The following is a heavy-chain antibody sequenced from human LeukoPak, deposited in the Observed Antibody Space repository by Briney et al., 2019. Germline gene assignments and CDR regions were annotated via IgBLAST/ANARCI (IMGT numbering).Heavy chain of an antibody. CDR3: ARGITMVRGVIPYYYGMDV. J-gene: IGHJ6*02. V-gene: IGHV4-59*01. Sequence: SETLSLTCTVSGGSISSYYWSWIRQPPGKGLEWIGYIYYSGSTNYNPSLKSRVTISVDTSKNQFSLKLSSVTAADTAVYYCARGITMVRGVIPYYYGMDVWGQGTTVTVSS. CDR1: GGSISSYY. CDR2: IYYSGST. D-gene: IGHD3-10*01.